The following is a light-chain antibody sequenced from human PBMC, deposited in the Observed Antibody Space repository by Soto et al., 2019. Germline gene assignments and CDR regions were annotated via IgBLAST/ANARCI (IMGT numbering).Light chain of an antibody. CDR1: PSPRQY. V-gene: IGLV3-25*03. CDR2: KDN. J-gene: IGLJ1*01. Sequence: SYELTQPPSVSVSPGQTARITCSGIPSPRQYAYWYQQKPGQAPVLVIYKDNERPSGIPERFSGTGSGTTVTLTIAGVQAEDEADYYCQSADSRCTLYVFGPGTKVTVL. CDR3: QSADSRCTLYV.